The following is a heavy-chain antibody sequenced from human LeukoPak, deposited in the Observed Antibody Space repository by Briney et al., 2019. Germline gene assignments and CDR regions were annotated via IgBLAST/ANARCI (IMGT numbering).Heavy chain of an antibody. Sequence: GGSLRLSCTASGFTFNGYSMNWVRQAPGKGLEWVSSISTSSSYIYYADSVKGRFTISRNNPKNSLYLQMNSLRAEDTAVYYCARNRGDPAYFDYWGQGALVTVSS. CDR2: ISTSSSYI. J-gene: IGHJ4*02. CDR1: GFTFNGYS. V-gene: IGHV3-21*01. CDR3: ARNRGDPAYFDY. D-gene: IGHD4-17*01.